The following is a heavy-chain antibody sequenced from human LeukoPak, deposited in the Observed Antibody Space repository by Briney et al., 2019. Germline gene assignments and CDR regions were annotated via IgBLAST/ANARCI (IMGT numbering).Heavy chain of an antibody. J-gene: IGHJ6*02. CDR3: ARDLCSGGSCYPPGCLDV. Sequence: GGSLRLSCAASGFTFSSYSMNWVRQAPGKGLEWVSSISSSSSYIYYADSVKGRFTISRDNAKNSLYLQMNSLRAEDTAVYYCARDLCSGGSCYPPGCLDVWGQGTTVTVSS. CDR2: ISSSSSYI. V-gene: IGHV3-21*01. D-gene: IGHD2-15*01. CDR1: GFTFSSYS.